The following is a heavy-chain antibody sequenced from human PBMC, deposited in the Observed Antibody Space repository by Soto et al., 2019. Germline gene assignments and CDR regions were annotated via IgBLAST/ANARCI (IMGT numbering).Heavy chain of an antibody. CDR3: ARGGQWLPLNY. V-gene: IGHV4-34*01. Sequence: SETLSLTCAVYGGSFSGYYWSWIRQPPGKGLEWIGEINHSGSTNYNPSLKSRVTISVDTSKNQFSLKLSSVTAADTAVYYCARGGQWLPLNYWGQGTLVTVPQ. D-gene: IGHD6-19*01. CDR1: GGSFSGYY. J-gene: IGHJ4*02. CDR2: INHSGST.